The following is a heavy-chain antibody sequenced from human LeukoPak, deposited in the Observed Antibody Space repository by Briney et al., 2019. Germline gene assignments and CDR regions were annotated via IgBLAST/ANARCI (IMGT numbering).Heavy chain of an antibody. V-gene: IGHV1-2*02. CDR3: AREAGIAAAGSQDY. Sequence: ASVKVSCKASGYTFTGYYMHWVRQAPGQGLEWMGWINPNSGGTNYAQKFQGRVTMTRDTSISTAYMELSRLRSDDTAVYYCAREAGIAAAGSQDYWGQGTLVTVSS. J-gene: IGHJ4*02. D-gene: IGHD6-13*01. CDR2: INPNSGGT. CDR1: GYTFTGYY.